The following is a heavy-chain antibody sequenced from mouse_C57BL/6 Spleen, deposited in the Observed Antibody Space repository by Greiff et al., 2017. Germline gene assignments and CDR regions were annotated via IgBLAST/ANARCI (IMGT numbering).Heavy chain of an antibody. CDR3: VRGTMITTDYYAMDY. J-gene: IGHJ4*01. V-gene: IGHV10-3*01. CDR1: GFTFNTYA. Sequence: EVQRVESGGGLVQPKGSLKLSCAASGFTFNTYAMHWVRQAPGKGLEWVARIRSKSSNYATYYADSVKDRFTISRDDSQSMLYLQMNNLKTEDTAMYYCVRGTMITTDYYAMDYWGQGTSVTVSS. D-gene: IGHD2-4*01. CDR2: IRSKSSNYAT.